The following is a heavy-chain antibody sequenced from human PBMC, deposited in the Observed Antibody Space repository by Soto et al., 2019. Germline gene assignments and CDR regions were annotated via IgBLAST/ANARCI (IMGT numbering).Heavy chain of an antibody. Sequence: GGSLRLSCAASGLTFSSVWMTWVRQAPGKGLERVGRIKSKSDGETADVAAPVKARFTISRDDSKNTVFLEMNSLKSEDTALYYCAITAMINRDSSTSFDYWGRGTQVTVSS. CDR3: AITAMINRDSSTSFDY. V-gene: IGHV3-15*01. J-gene: IGHJ4*02. CDR1: GLTFSSVW. D-gene: IGHD5-18*01. CDR2: IKSKSDGETA.